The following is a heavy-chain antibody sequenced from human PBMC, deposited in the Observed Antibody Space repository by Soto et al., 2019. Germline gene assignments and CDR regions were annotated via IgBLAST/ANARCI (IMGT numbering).Heavy chain of an antibody. J-gene: IGHJ6*02. V-gene: IGHV2-70*11. CDR3: ARTVLRFMEFTPTGMDV. CDR1: GFSLSTSGMC. Sequence: SGPTLVNPTQTLTLTCTFSGFSLSTSGMCVSWIRQPPGKALEWLARIDWDDDKYYSTSLKTRLTISKDTSKNQVVLTMTNMVPVDKATYYCARTVLRFMEFTPTGMDVWGQGTTVTVSS. CDR2: IDWDDDK. D-gene: IGHD3-3*01.